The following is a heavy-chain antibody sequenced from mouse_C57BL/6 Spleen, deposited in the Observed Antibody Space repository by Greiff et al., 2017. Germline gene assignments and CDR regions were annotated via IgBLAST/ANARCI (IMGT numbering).Heavy chain of an antibody. CDR2: ISDGGSYT. CDR3: ARRCDPKDDAMDY. CDR1: GFTFSSYA. D-gene: IGHD2-13*01. Sequence: EVMLVESGGGLVKPGGSLKLSCAASGFTFSSYAMSWVRQTPEKRLEWVATISDGGSYTYSPDNVKGRFTISRDNAKNNLYLQMSHRKSEDTAIYYGARRCDPKDDAMDYWGQGTSVTVSS. J-gene: IGHJ4*01. V-gene: IGHV5-4*03.